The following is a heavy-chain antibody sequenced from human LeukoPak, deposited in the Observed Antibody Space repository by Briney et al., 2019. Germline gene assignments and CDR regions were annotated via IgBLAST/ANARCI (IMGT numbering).Heavy chain of an antibody. J-gene: IGHJ4*02. CDR2: ISYGGSNK. Sequence: GGSLRLSCAASGFTFSSYAMHWVRQAPGKGLEWVAVISYGGSNKYYADSVKGRFTVSRDNSKNTLYLQMNSLRAEDTAVYYCARTYGDYVYILGYWGQGTLVTVSS. V-gene: IGHV3-30*04. CDR1: GFTFSSYA. D-gene: IGHD4-17*01. CDR3: ARTYGDYVYILGY.